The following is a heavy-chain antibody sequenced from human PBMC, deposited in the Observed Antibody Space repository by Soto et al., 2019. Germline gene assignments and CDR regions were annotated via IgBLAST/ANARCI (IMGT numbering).Heavy chain of an antibody. CDR1: GFTFSSYG. CDR3: ARDLRPVAGAFDI. D-gene: IGHD6-19*01. J-gene: IGHJ3*02. CDR2: IWYDGSNK. V-gene: IGHV3-33*01. Sequence: QPGGSLRLSCAASGFTFSSYGMHWVRQAPGKGLEWVAVIWYDGSNKYYADSVKGRFTISRDNSKNTLYLQMNSLRAEDTAVYYCARDLRPVAGAFDIWGQGTMVTVSS.